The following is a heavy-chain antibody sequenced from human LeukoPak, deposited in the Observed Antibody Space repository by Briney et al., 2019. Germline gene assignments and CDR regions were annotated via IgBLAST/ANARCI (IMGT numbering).Heavy chain of an antibody. D-gene: IGHD3-10*02. CDR3: AELGITMIGGV. CDR2: ISSSGSTI. V-gene: IGHV3-48*03. J-gene: IGHJ6*04. CDR1: GFTFSDYV. Sequence: GGSLRLSCAASGFTFSDYVMIWVRQAPGKGLEWVSYISSSGSTIYYADSVKGRFTISRDNAKNSLYLQMNSLRAEDTAVYYCAELGITMIGGVWGKGTTVTISS.